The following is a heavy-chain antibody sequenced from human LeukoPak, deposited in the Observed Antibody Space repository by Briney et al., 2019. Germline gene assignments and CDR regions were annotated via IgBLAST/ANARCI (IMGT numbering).Heavy chain of an antibody. CDR3: AKDRIEEAGSPSFDF. D-gene: IGHD6-13*01. CDR1: GFTFSSYA. CDR2: IGGRGSLT. V-gene: IGHV3-23*01. Sequence: PGGSLRLSCAASGFTFSSYAMSWVRQVPGKGLEWVSSIGGRGSLTYYADSVKGRFTISRDNSKNTLDLQMNRLRDEDTALYYCAKDRIEEAGSPSFDFWGQGTLVTVSS. J-gene: IGHJ4*02.